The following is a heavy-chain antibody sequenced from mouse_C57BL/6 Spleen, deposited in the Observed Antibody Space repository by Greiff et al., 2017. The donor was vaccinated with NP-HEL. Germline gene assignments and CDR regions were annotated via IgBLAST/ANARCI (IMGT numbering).Heavy chain of an antibody. V-gene: IGHV5-9*01. J-gene: IGHJ2*01. Sequence: EVKLMESGGGLVKPGGSLKLSCAASGFTFSSYTMSWVRQTPEKRLEWVATISGGGGNTYYPDSVKGRFTISRDNAKNTLYLQMSSLRSEDTALYYCARLRGFITTVVEYFDYWGQGTTLTVSS. CDR3: ARLRGFITTVVEYFDY. D-gene: IGHD1-1*01. CDR2: ISGGGGNT. CDR1: GFTFSSYT.